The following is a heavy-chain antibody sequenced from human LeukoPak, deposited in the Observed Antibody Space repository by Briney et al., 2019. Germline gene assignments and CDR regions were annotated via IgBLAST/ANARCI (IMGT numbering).Heavy chain of an antibody. CDR2: ISSSSSTI. Sequence: GGSLRLSCAASGFTFSSYSMNWVRQAPGKGLEWVSYISSSSSTIYYADSVKGRFTISRDNAKNSLYLQMNSLRAEDTAVYYCARGLEGDIVVVPAAIEYFQHWGQGTLVTVSS. J-gene: IGHJ1*01. D-gene: IGHD2-2*02. V-gene: IGHV3-48*01. CDR1: GFTFSSYS. CDR3: ARGLEGDIVVVPAAIEYFQH.